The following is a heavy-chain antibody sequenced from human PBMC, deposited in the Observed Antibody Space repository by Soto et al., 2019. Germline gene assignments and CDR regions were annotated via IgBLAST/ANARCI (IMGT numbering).Heavy chain of an antibody. CDR3: AKDYSSGWYFTWFDP. CDR2: ISGSGGST. J-gene: IGHJ5*02. Sequence: GGSLRLSCAASGFTFSSYAMSWVRQAPGKGLEWVSAISGSGGSTYYADSVKGRFTISRDNSKNTLYLQMNSLRAEDTAIYYCAKDYSSGWYFTWFDPWGQGTLVTAPQ. V-gene: IGHV3-23*01. CDR1: GFTFSSYA. D-gene: IGHD6-19*01.